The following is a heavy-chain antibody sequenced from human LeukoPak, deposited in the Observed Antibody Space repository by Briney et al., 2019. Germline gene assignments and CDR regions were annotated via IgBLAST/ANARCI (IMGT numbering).Heavy chain of an antibody. CDR3: ATSFRAVNWFDP. CDR1: GYTFTRYY. J-gene: IGHJ5*02. V-gene: IGHV1-46*01. D-gene: IGHD3-10*01. CDR2: INPSGGST. Sequence: GASVKVSCKASGYTFTRYYMNWVRQAAGQGLAWMEIINPSGGSTNYAQKFQGRVTMTRDTSTSTIYMEVSSLGSEDTAVYYCATSFRAVNWFDPWGQGTLVTVSS.